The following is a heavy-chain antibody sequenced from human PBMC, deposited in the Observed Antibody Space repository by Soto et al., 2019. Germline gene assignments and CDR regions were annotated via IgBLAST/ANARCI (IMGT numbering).Heavy chain of an antibody. CDR3: ASVTARGALYYSYGMEV. Sequence: GESLKISCKGSGYSFTSYWIGWVRQMPGKGLEWMGIIYPGDSDTRYSPSFQGQVTISADKSISTAYLQWSSLKASDTAMYYCASVTARGALYYSYGMEVWGQGTTVTV. CDR2: IYPGDSDT. D-gene: IGHD4-4*01. J-gene: IGHJ6*02. CDR1: GYSFTSYW. V-gene: IGHV5-51*01.